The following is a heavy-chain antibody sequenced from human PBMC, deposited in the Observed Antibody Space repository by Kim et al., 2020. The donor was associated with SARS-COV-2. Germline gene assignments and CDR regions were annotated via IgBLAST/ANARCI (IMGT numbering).Heavy chain of an antibody. CDR3: ARDPIGFLVYYCGMDV. J-gene: IGHJ6*02. Sequence: DSVKGRFSIARDNAKNSLYLQMNSLRGEDTAVYYWARDPIGFLVYYCGMDVWGQGTTVTVSS. V-gene: IGHV3-21*01.